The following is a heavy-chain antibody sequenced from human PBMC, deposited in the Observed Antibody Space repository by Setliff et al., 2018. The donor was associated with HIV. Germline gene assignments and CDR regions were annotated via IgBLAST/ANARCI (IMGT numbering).Heavy chain of an antibody. CDR1: GDSISSYY. D-gene: IGHD6-19*01. J-gene: IGHJ4*01. CDR2: ISNSGKI. V-gene: IGHV4-59*04. CDR3: ARSLLPSITVAGTIGY. Sequence: SETLSLTCTVSGDSISSYYWSWIRQPPGKGLECIGYISNSGKIYYDPSLNSRVTLSADTSTNHFSLKLSSVTAADTAVYYCARSLLPSITVAGTIGYWGHGSLVTVSS.